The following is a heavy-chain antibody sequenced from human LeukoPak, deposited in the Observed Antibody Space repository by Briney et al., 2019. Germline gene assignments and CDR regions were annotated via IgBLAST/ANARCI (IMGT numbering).Heavy chain of an antibody. CDR1: GYNFTSYY. CDR3: ASPLGYCSGGSCYNDAFDI. Sequence: ASVKVSCKASGYNFTSYYMHWVRQAPGQGLEWMGRIIPILGIANYAQKFQGRVTITADKSTSTAYMELSSLRSEDTAVYYCASPLGYCSGGSCYNDAFDIWGQGTMVTVPS. D-gene: IGHD2-15*01. J-gene: IGHJ3*02. CDR2: IIPILGIA. V-gene: IGHV1-69*02.